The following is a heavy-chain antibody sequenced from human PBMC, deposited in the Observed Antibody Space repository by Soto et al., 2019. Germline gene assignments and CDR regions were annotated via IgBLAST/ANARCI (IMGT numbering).Heavy chain of an antibody. Sequence: NPSETLSLTCTVSGGSISSYYWSWIRQPPGKGLEWIGYIYYSGSTNYNPSLKSRVTISVDTSKNQFSLKLSSVTAADTAVYYCARKTEGPYCSSTSCSNWFDPWGQGNLVTVSS. V-gene: IGHV4-59*01. D-gene: IGHD2-2*01. CDR3: ARKTEGPYCSSTSCSNWFDP. CDR2: IYYSGST. CDR1: GGSISSYY. J-gene: IGHJ5*02.